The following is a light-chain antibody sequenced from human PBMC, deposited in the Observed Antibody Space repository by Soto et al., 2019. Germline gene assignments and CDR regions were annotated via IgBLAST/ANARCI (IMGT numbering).Light chain of an antibody. Sequence: DIQMTQSPSTLSASVGDRVTITCRASQSISSWLAWYQQKPGKAPKLLIYKASSLESGVPSRFSGSGSGTEFTLTISSLQPDDFATYYCLQRSNWPFTFGQGTKVDIK. J-gene: IGKJ2*01. V-gene: IGKV1-5*03. CDR1: QSISSW. CDR3: LQRSNWPFT. CDR2: KAS.